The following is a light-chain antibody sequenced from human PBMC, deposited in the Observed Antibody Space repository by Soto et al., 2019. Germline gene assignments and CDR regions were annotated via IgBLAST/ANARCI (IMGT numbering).Light chain of an antibody. CDR1: QTVDSRY. Sequence: EIVLTQSPGTLCLSPGETATVPCRSSQTVDSRYLAWYQQKRGQAPTLLIYDASNRATGIPARFSGSGSGTDFTLTISSLEPEDFAVYYCQQRNNWPKTFGQGTKVDIK. CDR2: DAS. V-gene: IGKV3-11*01. CDR3: QQRNNWPKT. J-gene: IGKJ1*01.